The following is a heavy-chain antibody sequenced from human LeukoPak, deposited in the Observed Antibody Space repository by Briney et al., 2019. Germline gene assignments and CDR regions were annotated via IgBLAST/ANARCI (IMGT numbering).Heavy chain of an antibody. D-gene: IGHD5-12*01. CDR1: GDSVSSNSAA. Sequence: SQTLSLTCAISGDSVSSNSAAWNWIRQSPSRGLEWLGRTYYRSKWYNDYAVSVKSRITISPDTSKNQFSLQLNSVTPEDTAVYYCARDPGDGYSGYDYYFDYWGQGTLVTVSS. CDR2: TYYRSKWYN. J-gene: IGHJ4*02. CDR3: ARDPGDGYSGYDYYFDY. V-gene: IGHV6-1*01.